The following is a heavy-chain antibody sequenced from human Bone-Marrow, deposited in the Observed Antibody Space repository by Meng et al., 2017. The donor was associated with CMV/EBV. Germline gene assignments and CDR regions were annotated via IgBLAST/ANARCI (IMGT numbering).Heavy chain of an antibody. CDR3: ARGATSSDYYYYGMDV. CDR1: GYTFTSYG. J-gene: IGHJ6*02. CDR2: ISAYNGNT. D-gene: IGHD5-12*01. Sequence: ASVKVSCKASGYTFTSYGISWVRQAPGQGLEWMGWISAYNGNTNYAQKLQGRVTMTTDTSTSTAYMELRSLRSDDTAVYYCARGATSSDYYYYGMDVWGQGTTDTVSS. V-gene: IGHV1-18*01.